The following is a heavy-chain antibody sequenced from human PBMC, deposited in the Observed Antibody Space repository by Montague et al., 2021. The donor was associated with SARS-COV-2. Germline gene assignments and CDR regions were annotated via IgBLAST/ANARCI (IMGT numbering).Heavy chain of an antibody. CDR2: VIHSGKT. CDR1: GASFSGYH. J-gene: IGHJ4*02. Sequence: SETLSLTCAVYGASFSGYHWTWIRQSPGRGLEWIGEVIHSGKTSYNPSLQSRLTMSVDTSKNQLSLKLSSVTAADTAVYYCARHVLNEYSSAWAFGFDYWGQGTLVTVSS. V-gene: IGHV4-34*10. CDR3: ARHVLNEYSSAWAFGFDY. D-gene: IGHD6-6*01.